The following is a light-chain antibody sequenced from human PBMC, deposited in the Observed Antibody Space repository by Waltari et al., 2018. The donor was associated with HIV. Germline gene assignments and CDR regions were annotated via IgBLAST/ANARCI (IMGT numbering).Light chain of an antibody. CDR1: SSDVGRYNL. V-gene: IGLV2-23*01. CDR3: CSYAGSSTLEV. CDR2: EGS. Sequence: QSALTQPASVSGSPGQSITISCTGTSSDVGRYNLVYWYQQHPGKAPKLMIYEGSKRPSGVSNRFSGSKSGNTASLTISGLQAEDEADYYCCSYAGSSTLEVFGGGTKLTVL. J-gene: IGLJ2*01.